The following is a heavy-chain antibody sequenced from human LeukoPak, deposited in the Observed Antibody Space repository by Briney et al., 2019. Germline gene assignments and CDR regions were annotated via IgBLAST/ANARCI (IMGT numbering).Heavy chain of an antibody. D-gene: IGHD4-17*01. V-gene: IGHV1-46*01. J-gene: IGHJ4*02. Sequence: SVKVSCKASGYTFTNYYIHWVRQAPGQGLEWMGIINPSGGSTAYAQKFQGRVTMTSDTSTSTVYMELSSLRSEDTAVYYCARDEGGDYGDYSPYFDYWGQGTLVTVSS. CDR2: INPSGGST. CDR1: GYTFTNYY. CDR3: ARDEGGDYGDYSPYFDY.